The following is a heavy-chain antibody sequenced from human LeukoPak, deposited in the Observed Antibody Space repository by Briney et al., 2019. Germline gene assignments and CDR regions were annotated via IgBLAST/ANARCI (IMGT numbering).Heavy chain of an antibody. CDR2: ISSSGSTI. V-gene: IGHV3-48*03. CDR1: GFTFSSYE. J-gene: IGHJ4*02. D-gene: IGHD3-16*02. Sequence: PAGYLRLSCAASGFTFSSYEMNWVRQAPGKGLEWVLYISSSGSTIYYADSVKGRFTISRDNAKNSLYLHMNSLRGEGTAVYYCARATYDYVRGRYRTPIDDGGQPSLVTVSS. CDR3: ARATYDYVRGRYRTPIDD.